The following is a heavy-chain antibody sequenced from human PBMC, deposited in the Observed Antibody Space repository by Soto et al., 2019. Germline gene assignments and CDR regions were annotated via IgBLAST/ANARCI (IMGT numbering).Heavy chain of an antibody. J-gene: IGHJ4*02. Sequence: QVQLVESGGGVVQPGRSLRLSCAASGFIFSSYAMHWVRQAPGKGLEWVAVISSDGSSKYYADSVKGRLNISRDNSKNTLYLQMNSLRPEDTAVYYCASELLVVAATDYWGQGTLVTVSS. CDR2: ISSDGSSK. D-gene: IGHD2-15*01. V-gene: IGHV3-30-3*01. CDR1: GFIFSSYA. CDR3: ASELLVVAATDY.